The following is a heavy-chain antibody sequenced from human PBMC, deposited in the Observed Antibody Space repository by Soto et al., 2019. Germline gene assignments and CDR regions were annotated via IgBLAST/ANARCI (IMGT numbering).Heavy chain of an antibody. J-gene: IGHJ4*02. Sequence: GGSLRLSCAASGFTFDDYTMHWVRQAPGKGLEWVSLISWDGGSTYYADSVKGRFTISRDNSKNSLYLQMNSLRTEDTALYYCAKAANYYDSSGYYSNYYFDYWGQGTLVTVSS. CDR3: AKAANYYDSSGYYSNYYFDY. D-gene: IGHD3-22*01. V-gene: IGHV3-43*01. CDR2: ISWDGGST. CDR1: GFTFDDYT.